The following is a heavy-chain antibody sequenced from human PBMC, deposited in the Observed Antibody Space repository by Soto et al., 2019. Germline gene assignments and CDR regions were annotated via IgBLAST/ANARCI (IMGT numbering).Heavy chain of an antibody. CDR3: ARVPYYSDSSGYYWGCQH. CDR2: INSDGSST. Sequence: EVQLVESGGGLVKPGGSLRLSCAASGFTFSSYSMNWVRQAPGKGLEWVSRINSDGSSTSYADPVKGRFTISRDNAKNPLDLQINSLGAEDTAVYYCARVPYYSDSSGYYWGCQHWGQVTLVTVAS. D-gene: IGHD3-22*01. J-gene: IGHJ1*01. CDR1: GFTFSSYS. V-gene: IGHV3-74*02.